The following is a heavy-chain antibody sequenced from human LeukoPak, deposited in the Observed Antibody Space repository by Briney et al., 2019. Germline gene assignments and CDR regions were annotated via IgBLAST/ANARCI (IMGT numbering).Heavy chain of an antibody. V-gene: IGHV4-59*02. Sequence: SETLSLTCTISGGSVSDYYWSWIRQSPGKGLEWIGYIYHTGSTSYSPSLKSRVTISADTSKNQFSLKLSSVTAADTAVYYCAREVGLEGIWFGELFRQRWFDPWGQGTLVTVSS. CDR3: AREVGLEGIWFGELFRQRWFDP. D-gene: IGHD3-10*01. CDR2: IYHTGST. CDR1: GGSVSDYY. J-gene: IGHJ5*02.